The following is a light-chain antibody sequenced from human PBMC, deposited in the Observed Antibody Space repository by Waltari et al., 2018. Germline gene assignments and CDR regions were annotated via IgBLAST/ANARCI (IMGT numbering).Light chain of an antibody. V-gene: IGLV4-69*01. CDR1: SCHSHSA. Sequence: QVALTQSPSASASLGASVRLTCTLNSCHSHSAIPLHHHPPEKGPRFLMKLNRDGTYSKGDGIPDRFSGSSSGAERYLTISSLQSEDEADYYCQTWGTGTYWVFGGGTKLTVL. CDR2: LNRDGTY. CDR3: QTWGTGTYWV. J-gene: IGLJ3*02.